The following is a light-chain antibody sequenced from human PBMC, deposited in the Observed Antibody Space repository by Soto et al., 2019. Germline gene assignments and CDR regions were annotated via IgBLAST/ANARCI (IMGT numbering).Light chain of an antibody. CDR2: EVS. J-gene: IGLJ2*01. Sequence: QSALTQPASVSGSPGQSITISCTGTSSDVGGYNYVSWYQQHPGKAPKVMIYEVSNRPSGVSNRFSGSKSGNTASLTISGLQAEDEGDYYCSSSTNTNTLVFGGGTKVTVL. CDR3: SSSTNTNTLV. V-gene: IGLV2-14*01. CDR1: SSDVGGYNY.